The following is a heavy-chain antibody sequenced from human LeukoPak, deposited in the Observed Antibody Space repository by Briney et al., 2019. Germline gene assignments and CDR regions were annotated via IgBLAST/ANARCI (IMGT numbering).Heavy chain of an antibody. CDR3: AKADCGGTCFLIDN. V-gene: IGHV3-43*02. Sequence: GGPLRLSCAASGFSFDNYAMPWVRQGPGKSLQWVSVISVGGGTTYYADSVKGRFTISRDSSKNSLYLQMNSLTTEDSALYYCAKADCGGTCFLIDNWGQGTLVTVSS. J-gene: IGHJ4*02. CDR2: ISVGGGTT. D-gene: IGHD2-21*02. CDR1: GFSFDNYA.